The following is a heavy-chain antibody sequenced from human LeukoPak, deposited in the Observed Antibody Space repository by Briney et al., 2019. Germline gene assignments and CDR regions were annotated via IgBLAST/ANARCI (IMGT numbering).Heavy chain of an antibody. CDR3: ARGGSGWYVSVFAS. Sequence: SQTLSLTCAISGDSVSSNGSAWNWIRQSPSRGLEWLGRTFYRSKWYYDYVVSVKSRITINPDTSKNQFSLQLTSVTPEDTAVYYCARGGSGWYVSVFASWGQGTLVTVSS. CDR2: TFYRSKWYY. D-gene: IGHD6-13*01. V-gene: IGHV6-1*01. CDR1: GDSVSSNGSA. J-gene: IGHJ5*01.